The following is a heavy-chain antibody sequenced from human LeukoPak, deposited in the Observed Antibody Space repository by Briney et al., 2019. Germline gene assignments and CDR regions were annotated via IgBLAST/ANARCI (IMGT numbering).Heavy chain of an antibody. CDR3: ARHRQYCSSTSGYPPPRWVDY. D-gene: IGHD2-2*01. Sequence: GESLNSSWKGSGYCFTSYMIGWVRQMPRKGLEWMGIIYPGESDTRYSPPFQGQVTISPDKSISTAYLQWSSLKASEPAMYYCARHRQYCSSTSGYPPPRWVDYWGQGTLVTVSS. CDR1: GYCFTSYM. CDR2: IYPGESDT. J-gene: IGHJ4*02. V-gene: IGHV5-51*01.